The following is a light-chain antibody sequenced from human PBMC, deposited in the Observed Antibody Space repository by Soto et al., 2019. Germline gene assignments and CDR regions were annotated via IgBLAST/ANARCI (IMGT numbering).Light chain of an antibody. Sequence: DIVMTQSPDSLAVSLGERATINCKSSQSVLYSPNNKNYLAWYQHKPGQPPKALIYWASTRESGVPDRFSGSGSGTDFTLTISSLQAEDVAVYYCQQYYTTPWTFGQGTKVDIK. CDR1: QSVLYSPNNKNY. J-gene: IGKJ1*01. CDR3: QQYYTTPWT. CDR2: WAS. V-gene: IGKV4-1*01.